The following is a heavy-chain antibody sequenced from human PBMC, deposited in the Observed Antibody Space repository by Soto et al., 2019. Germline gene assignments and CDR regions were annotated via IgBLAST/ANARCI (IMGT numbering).Heavy chain of an antibody. D-gene: IGHD2-8*01. CDR2: IWYDGSNK. V-gene: IGHV3-33*01. J-gene: IGHJ3*02. CDR3: ARGLESVIGPGAFDI. CDR1: GFTFSSYG. Sequence: GGSLRLSCAASGFTFSSYGMHWVRQAPGKGLEWVAVIWYDGSNKYYADSVKGRFTISRDNSKNTLYLQMNSLRAEDTAVYYCARGLESVIGPGAFDIWGQGTMVTVSS.